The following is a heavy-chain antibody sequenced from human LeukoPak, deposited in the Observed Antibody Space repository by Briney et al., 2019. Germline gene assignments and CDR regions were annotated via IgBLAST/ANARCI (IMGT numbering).Heavy chain of an antibody. Sequence: GGSLRLSCAASGFTFSDYSMNWVRQAPGKGLEWVSSISSSSSYIYYADSVKGRFTISRDNARNSLYLQMNSLRAEDTAVYYCARGGRSTYFDWSPDYWGQGTLVTVSS. J-gene: IGHJ4*02. CDR1: GFTFSDYS. CDR2: ISSSSSYI. V-gene: IGHV3-21*01. D-gene: IGHD3-9*01. CDR3: ARGGRSTYFDWSPDY.